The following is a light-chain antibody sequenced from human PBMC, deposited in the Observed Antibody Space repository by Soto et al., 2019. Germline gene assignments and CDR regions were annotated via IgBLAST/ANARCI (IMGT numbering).Light chain of an antibody. CDR2: DVS. Sequence: QSVLTQRRSVSGSPGQSVTISCTGTSSDVGGYNYVSWYQQHPGKAPKLMIYDVSKLPSGVPDRFSGSKSGNTASLTISGLQAEDEADYYCCSYAGSYGVFGTGTKVTVL. J-gene: IGLJ1*01. CDR1: SSDVGGYNY. CDR3: CSYAGSYGV. V-gene: IGLV2-11*01.